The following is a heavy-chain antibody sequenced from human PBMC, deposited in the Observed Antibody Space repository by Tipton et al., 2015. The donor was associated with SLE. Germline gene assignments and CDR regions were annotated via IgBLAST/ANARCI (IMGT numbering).Heavy chain of an antibody. J-gene: IGHJ4*02. CDR3: ARSHSSSWY. Sequence: SLRLSCTASGFTFGDYAMSWVSQAPGKGLEWVGFIRSKAYGGTTEYAASVKGRFTISRDDSKSIAYLQMNSLKTEDTAVYYCARSHSSSWYWGQGTLVTVSS. CDR2: IRSKAYGGTT. D-gene: IGHD6-13*01. V-gene: IGHV3-49*04. CDR1: GFTFGDYA.